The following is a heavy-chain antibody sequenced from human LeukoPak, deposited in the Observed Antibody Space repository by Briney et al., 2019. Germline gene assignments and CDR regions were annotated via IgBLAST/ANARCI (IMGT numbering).Heavy chain of an antibody. Sequence: SQTLSLTCTVSGGSINSGDNYWSWIRQPPGKGLEWIGFIYYRGTTYYNPSLKSRVTISVDTSKNQFSLKLSSVTAADTAVYYCARSDCSSTSCYAFDIWGQGTMVTVSS. D-gene: IGHD2-2*01. CDR3: ARSDCSSTSCYAFDI. V-gene: IGHV4-30-4*01. CDR1: GGSINSGDNY. J-gene: IGHJ3*02. CDR2: IYYRGTT.